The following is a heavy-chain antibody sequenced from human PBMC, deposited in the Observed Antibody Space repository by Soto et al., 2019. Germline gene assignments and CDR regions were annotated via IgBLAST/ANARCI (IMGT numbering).Heavy chain of an antibody. V-gene: IGHV4-34*01. CDR1: GGFVSSGSYY. CDR3: ARVERGTATTVVDAFDI. J-gene: IGHJ3*02. D-gene: IGHD1-1*01. CDR2: MSHSGGT. Sequence: QVQLQQWGAGLLKPSETLSLTCAVYGGFVSSGSYYWSWIRQPPGKGLEWIGEMSHSGGTHFNPSLKSRVNRSVDTSKNQFSLKMSSVTAADTALYYCARVERGTATTVVDAFDIWGPGTMVTVSS.